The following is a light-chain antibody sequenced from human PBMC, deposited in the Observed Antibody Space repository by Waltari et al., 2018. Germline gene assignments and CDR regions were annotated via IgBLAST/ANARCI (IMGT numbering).Light chain of an antibody. Sequence: EIVLTHSPATLSLSPGERVTLSCRASQSVSSYLAWYQQKPGQTPRLLIYDASNRATGIPARFSGSGSGTDFTLTISSLEPEDFAVYYCQQRSSWPTFGGGTKVEIK. CDR2: DAS. CDR3: QQRSSWPT. J-gene: IGKJ4*01. CDR1: QSVSSY. V-gene: IGKV3-11*01.